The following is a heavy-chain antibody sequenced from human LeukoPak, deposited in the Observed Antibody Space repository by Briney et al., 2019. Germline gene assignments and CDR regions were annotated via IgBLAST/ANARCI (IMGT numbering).Heavy chain of an antibody. CDR3: TRAGYSYYYGMDV. V-gene: IGHV3-49*03. Sequence: QPGRSLRLSCTASGFTFGDYAMSWFRQAPGKGLEWVGFIRSKAYGGTTEYAASVKGRFTISRDDSKSIAYLQMNSLKAEDTAVYYCTRAGYSYYYGMDVWGQGTTVTVSS. CDR2: IRSKAYGGTT. J-gene: IGHJ6*02. D-gene: IGHD5-18*01. CDR1: GFTFGDYA.